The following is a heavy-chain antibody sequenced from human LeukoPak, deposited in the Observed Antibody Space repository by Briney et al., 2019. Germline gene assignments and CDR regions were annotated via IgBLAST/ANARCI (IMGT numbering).Heavy chain of an antibody. CDR3: GRQVVRSSSGWKFDY. D-gene: IGHD6-19*01. V-gene: IGHV5-51*01. CDR1: GYSFSHYW. CDR2: IYPDDSDT. J-gene: IGHJ4*02. Sequence: GESLKISCTGSGYSFSHYWIGWVRQMPGKGLEWMGIIYPDDSDTTYSPSFQGHVTISADKSISTTYLQWDSLKASDTGMYYCGRQVVRSSSGWKFDYWGQGTLVTVSS.